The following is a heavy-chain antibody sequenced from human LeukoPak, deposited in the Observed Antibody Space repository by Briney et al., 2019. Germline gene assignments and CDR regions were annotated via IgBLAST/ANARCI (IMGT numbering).Heavy chain of an antibody. V-gene: IGHV3-48*01. D-gene: IGHD6-19*01. CDR3: ARGSGWTDY. CDR2: ISTSSSTI. CDR1: GFTFSSFG. Sequence: PGGSLRLSCAASGFTFSSFGMNWVRQAPGKGLEWVSYISTSSSTIYYADSVKGRFTISRDNAKNSLYLHMNSLRAEDTAVYYCARGSGWTDYWGQGTLVTVSS. J-gene: IGHJ4*02.